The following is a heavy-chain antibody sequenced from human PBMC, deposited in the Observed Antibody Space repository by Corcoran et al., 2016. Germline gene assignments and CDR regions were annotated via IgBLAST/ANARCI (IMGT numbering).Heavy chain of an antibody. CDR1: GGTFSSYA. J-gene: IGHJ5*02. CDR2: IIPIFGTT. Sequence: QVQLVQSGAEGKKPGSSVKVSCKASGGTFSSYAISWVRQAPGQGLEWMGGIIPIFGTTNYAQKFQGRVTITADDSTSTAYMELSSLRSEDTAVYYCAREGTSDYGNNWFDPWGQGTLVTVSS. CDR3: AREGTSDYGNNWFDP. D-gene: IGHD4-17*01. V-gene: IGHV1-69*01.